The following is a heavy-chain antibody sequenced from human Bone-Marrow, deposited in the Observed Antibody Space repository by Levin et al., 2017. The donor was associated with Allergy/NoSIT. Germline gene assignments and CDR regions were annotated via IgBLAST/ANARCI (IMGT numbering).Heavy chain of an antibody. V-gene: IGHV4-34*01. J-gene: IGHJ6*02. Sequence: SSETLSLTCAVYGGSFSGYYWSWIRQPPGKGLEWIGEINHSGSTNYNPSLKSRVTISVDTSKNQFSLKLSSVTAADTAVYYCARALDSTTGYSSGWYVYYYGMDVWGQGTTVTVSS. CDR2: INHSGST. CDR3: ARALDSTTGYSSGWYVYYYGMDV. D-gene: IGHD6-19*01. CDR1: GGSFSGYY.